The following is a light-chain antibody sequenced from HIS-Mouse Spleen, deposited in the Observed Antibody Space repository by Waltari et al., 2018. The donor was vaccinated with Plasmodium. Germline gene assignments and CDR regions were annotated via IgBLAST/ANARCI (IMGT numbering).Light chain of an antibody. CDR2: DVS. CDR3: CSYAGSYTVV. J-gene: IGLJ2*01. CDR1: SSDVGGYNY. Sequence: QSALTQPRSVSGSPGQSVTISCTGTSSDVGGYNYVSWYQQHPGKAPKLMIYDVSKRPSGVPDRFSGAKSGNTASLTIAGLQAEDDADYYCCSYAGSYTVVFGGRTKLTVL. V-gene: IGLV2-11*01.